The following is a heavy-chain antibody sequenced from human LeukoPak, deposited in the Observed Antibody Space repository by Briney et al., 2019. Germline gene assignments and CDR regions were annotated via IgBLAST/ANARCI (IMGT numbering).Heavy chain of an antibody. D-gene: IGHD2-15*01. CDR3: APYCRGGSCTGYVQY. CDR2: IYYSGTT. CDR1: GDFINSGCYY. Sequence: ASETLTLTCTVSGDFINSGCYYWGWMRQPQGKGLEWIGSIYYSGTTYYNPSLKSRVTISVDTSKDQFSLKLSSVTIIDTAIYYCAPYCRGGSCTGYVQYWGQGAPVTVSS. J-gene: IGHJ1*01. V-gene: IGHV4-39*01.